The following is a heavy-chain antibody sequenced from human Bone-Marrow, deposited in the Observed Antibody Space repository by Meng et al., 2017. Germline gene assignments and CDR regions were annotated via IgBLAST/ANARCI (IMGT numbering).Heavy chain of an antibody. CDR3: ARDTDSYGSRRPSYGMDV. V-gene: IGHV4-38-2*01. J-gene: IGHJ6*02. Sequence: SETLSLTCAVSGYSIGSGYYWGWIRQPPGKGLEWIGSIYHSGSTYYNPSLKSRVTISVDTAKNQFSLKLSSVTAADTAVYYCARDTDSYGSRRPSYGMDVWGQGTTVTVSS. CDR2: IYHSGST. CDR1: GYSIGSGYY. D-gene: IGHD5-18*01.